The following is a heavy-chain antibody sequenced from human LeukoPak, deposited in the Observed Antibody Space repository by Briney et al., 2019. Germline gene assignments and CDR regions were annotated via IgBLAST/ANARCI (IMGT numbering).Heavy chain of an antibody. CDR2: FDPEDGET. CDR3: ATGWTYSSGDTTYHTFDY. V-gene: IGHV1-24*01. CDR1: GYTLTEGF. D-gene: IGHD2/OR15-2a*01. J-gene: IGHJ4*02. Sequence: ASVKVSCKVSGYTLTEGFIHWVRQTPGEGLEWMGGFDPEDGETIYAQKFQGRVYMTEDTSTDTANMELSSLRSEDTAVYYCATGWTYSSGDTTYHTFDYWGQGTLLTVSS.